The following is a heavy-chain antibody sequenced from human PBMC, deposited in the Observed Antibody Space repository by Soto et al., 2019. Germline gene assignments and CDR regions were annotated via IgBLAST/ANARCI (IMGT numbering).Heavy chain of an antibody. D-gene: IGHD2-15*01. CDR2: ISYDGSNK. Sequence: QVQLVESGGGVVQPGRSLRLSCAASGFTFSSYAMHWVRQAPGKGLEWVAVISYDGSNKYYADSVKGRFTISRDNSKNTLYLQMNSLRAEDTAVYYCALPKDSLLDYYYYGMDVWGQGTTVTVSS. V-gene: IGHV3-30-3*01. J-gene: IGHJ6*02. CDR1: GFTFSSYA. CDR3: ALPKDSLLDYYYYGMDV.